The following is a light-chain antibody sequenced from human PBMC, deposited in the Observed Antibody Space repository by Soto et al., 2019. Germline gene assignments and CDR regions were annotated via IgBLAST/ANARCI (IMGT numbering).Light chain of an antibody. CDR1: QRVDNND. J-gene: IGKJ3*01. Sequence: EIVLTQSPGTLSLSPGERATLSCRASQRVDNNDLSWYQQKPGQAPSLLIYNASNRAAGIPDRFSGSGSGSDYSLTISRLEPEDVAVYFCHQHATSPLTFGPGTKVIVK. CDR2: NAS. V-gene: IGKV3-20*01. CDR3: HQHATSPLT.